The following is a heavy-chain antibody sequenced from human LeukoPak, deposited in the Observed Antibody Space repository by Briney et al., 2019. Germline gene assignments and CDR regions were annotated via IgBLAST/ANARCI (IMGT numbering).Heavy chain of an antibody. D-gene: IGHD3-22*01. J-gene: IGHJ4*02. CDR1: GYTFSSYG. V-gene: IGHV3-30*02. CDR2: IWYDGSKK. CDR3: AKGLWTYYYDSSGYPN. Sequence: PGGSLRLSCAASGYTFSSYGMHWVRQAPGKGLEWVAYIWYDGSKKEYVDSVKGRFTISRDNSKNTLYLQMNSLRAEDTAVYYCAKGLWTYYYDSSGYPNWGQGTLVTVSS.